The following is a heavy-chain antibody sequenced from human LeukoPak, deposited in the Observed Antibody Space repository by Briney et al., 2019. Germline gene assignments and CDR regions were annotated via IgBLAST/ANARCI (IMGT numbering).Heavy chain of an antibody. D-gene: IGHD3-22*01. Sequence: SETLSLTCAVYGGSFSGYYWSWIRQPPGKGLEWIGEINHSGSTNYNPSLKSRVTISVDTSKNQFSLKLSSVTAADTAVYYCAREKGTYYYDSSGPSYYFDYWGQGTLVTASS. V-gene: IGHV4-34*01. CDR1: GGSFSGYY. CDR2: INHSGST. CDR3: AREKGTYYYDSSGPSYYFDY. J-gene: IGHJ4*02.